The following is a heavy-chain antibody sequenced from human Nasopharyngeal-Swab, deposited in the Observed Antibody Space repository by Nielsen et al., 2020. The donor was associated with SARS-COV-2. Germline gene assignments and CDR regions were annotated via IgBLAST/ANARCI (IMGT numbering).Heavy chain of an antibody. CDR2: INHSGRT. CDR3: ARLSTSAGDY. Sequence: SETLSLTCALYVGSFSGYYWTWIRPHPGEVLEWIGEINHSGRTKYNPSLKSRVTISVDTSKNQFSLKLTSVTAADTAVYYCARLSTSAGDYWGQGTLVTVSS. J-gene: IGHJ4*02. D-gene: IGHD2-2*01. V-gene: IGHV4-34*01. CDR1: VGSFSGYY.